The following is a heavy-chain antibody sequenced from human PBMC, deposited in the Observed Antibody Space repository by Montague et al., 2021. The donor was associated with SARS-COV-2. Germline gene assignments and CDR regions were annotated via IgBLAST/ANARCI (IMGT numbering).Heavy chain of an antibody. CDR3: ARGGRQWLVIDPRYYFDY. V-gene: IGHV4-34*01. CDR2: INHSGRT. J-gene: IGHJ4*01. D-gene: IGHD6-19*01. CDR1: GGSFSGYH. Sequence: SETLSLTCAVYGGSFSGYHWSWMRQPPGEGLAWIGDINHSGRTNYNPSLKSRVTISVDTSKNQFSLKLSSVTAADTAVYYCARGGRQWLVIDPRYYFDYWGQGTLVTVSS.